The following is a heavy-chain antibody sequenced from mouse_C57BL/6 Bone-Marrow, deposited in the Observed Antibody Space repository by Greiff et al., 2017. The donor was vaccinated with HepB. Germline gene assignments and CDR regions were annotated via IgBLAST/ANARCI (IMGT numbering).Heavy chain of an antibody. D-gene: IGHD2-4*01. CDR1: GYTFTNYW. CDR3: ARGITPYYYAMDY. V-gene: IGHV1-63*01. J-gene: IGHJ4*01. Sequence: VQGVESGAELVRPGTSVKMSCKASGYTFTNYWIGWAKQRPGHGLEWIGDIYPGGGYTNYNEKFKGKATLTADKSSSTAYMQFSSLTSEDSAIYYCARGITPYYYAMDYWGQGTSVTVSS. CDR2: IYPGGGYT.